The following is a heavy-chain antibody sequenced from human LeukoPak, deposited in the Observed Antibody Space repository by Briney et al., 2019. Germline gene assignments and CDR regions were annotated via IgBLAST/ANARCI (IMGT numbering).Heavy chain of an antibody. V-gene: IGHV4-39*01. D-gene: IGHD3-10*01. CDR2: IYYSGST. J-gene: IGHJ4*02. CDR1: GGSISSNSYY. CDR3: ARTRYYYNSRSYGAPYYFDY. Sequence: SETLSLTCAVAGGSISSNSYYWGWIRQPPGNGLEWIGSIYYSGSTHYNPSLKSRVTISVDTSKNQFSLKLSSVTAADTAVYYCARTRYYYNSRSYGAPYYFDYWGQGTLVTVSS.